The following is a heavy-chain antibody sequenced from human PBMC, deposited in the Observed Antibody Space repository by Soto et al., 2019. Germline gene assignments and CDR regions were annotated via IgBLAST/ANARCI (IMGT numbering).Heavy chain of an antibody. D-gene: IGHD2-15*01. V-gene: IGHV3-23*01. Sequence: EVHVLESGGGLVQPGGSLRLSCVASGFTFSTYAMSWVRQAPGKGPEWVSGISGGGGSTYYADSVKGRFTISRDNSKHTLYLQMNRLRAEDTAVYYCAKADLLGYCTGGSCYSLDYWGQGTLVTVSS. CDR2: ISGGGGST. CDR1: GFTFSTYA. CDR3: AKADLLGYCTGGSCYSLDY. J-gene: IGHJ4*02.